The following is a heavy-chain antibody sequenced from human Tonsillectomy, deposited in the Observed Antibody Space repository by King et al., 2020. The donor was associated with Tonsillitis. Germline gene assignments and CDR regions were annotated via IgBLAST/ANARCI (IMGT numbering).Heavy chain of an antibody. D-gene: IGHD3-22*01. CDR2: IYYSGST. CDR1: GGSISSSSYY. J-gene: IGHJ4*02. V-gene: IGHV4-39*01. CDR3: ARPYYYDSSGYYYEYYFDY. Sequence: QLQESGPGLVKPSETLSLTCTVSGGSISSSSYYWGWIRQPPGKGLEWIGSIYYSGSTYYNPSLKSRVTISVDTSKNQFSLKLSSVTAADTAVYYCARPYYYDSSGYYYEYYFDYWGQGTLVTVSS.